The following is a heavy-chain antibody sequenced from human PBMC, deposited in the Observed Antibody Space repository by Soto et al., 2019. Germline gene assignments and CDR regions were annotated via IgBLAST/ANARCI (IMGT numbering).Heavy chain of an antibody. D-gene: IGHD3-16*01. CDR3: ARVPSPFDYYYAMDV. CDR2: IFSGGTT. V-gene: IGHV4-30-4*01. CDR1: GDSISSGNKY. Sequence: QVQLRESGPGLVMPSQTLSLTCTVSGDSISSGNKYWSWIRQPPGKGLEWIGYIFSGGTTYYNPSLKSRLTMSLDTSENQFSLKLNSLTDADTAVYYCARVPSPFDYYYAMDVW. J-gene: IGHJ6*01.